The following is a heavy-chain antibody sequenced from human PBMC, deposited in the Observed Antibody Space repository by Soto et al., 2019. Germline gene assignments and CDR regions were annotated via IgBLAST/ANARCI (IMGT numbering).Heavy chain of an antibody. Sequence: PGGSLRLSCTGSGLTFSNNGMHWVRQAPGKGLEWVAFMSYDGSEKFYGDSVKGRFTISRDNSERTLYLHMNSLRSDDTAVYYCAIVRVKDSSLDYWGQGTLVTVSS. J-gene: IGHJ4*02. CDR3: AIVRVKDSSLDY. D-gene: IGHD3-10*02. V-gene: IGHV3-30*03. CDR2: MSYDGSEK. CDR1: GLTFSNNG.